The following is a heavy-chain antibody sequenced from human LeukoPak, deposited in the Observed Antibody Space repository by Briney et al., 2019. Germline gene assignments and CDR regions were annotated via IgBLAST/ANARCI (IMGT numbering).Heavy chain of an antibody. CDR2: IYYSGST. Sequence: PSETLSLTCTVSGGSISSSSYYWGWIRQPPGKGLEWIAKIYYSGSTYYNPSLKSRATISVDTSKNQFSLKLTFVTAADTAVYYYARHVHGSGNYYMDVWGKGTTVTVSS. V-gene: IGHV4-39*01. J-gene: IGHJ6*03. CDR3: ARHVHGSGNYYMDV. CDR1: GGSISSSSYY. D-gene: IGHD3-10*01.